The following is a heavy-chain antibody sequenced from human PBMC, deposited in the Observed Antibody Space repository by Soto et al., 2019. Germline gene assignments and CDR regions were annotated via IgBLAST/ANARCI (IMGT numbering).Heavy chain of an antibody. CDR3: ASTRMIVAHFDY. CDR2: IYYSGST. D-gene: IGHD3-22*01. CDR1: GGSISSGDYY. Sequence: PSETLSLTCTVSGGSISSGDYYWNWIRQPPGKGLEWIGYIYYSGSTYYNPSLKSRVTISVDTSKNQFSLKLSSVTAADTAVYYCASTRMIVAHFDYWGQGTLVTVSS. J-gene: IGHJ4*02. V-gene: IGHV4-30-4*01.